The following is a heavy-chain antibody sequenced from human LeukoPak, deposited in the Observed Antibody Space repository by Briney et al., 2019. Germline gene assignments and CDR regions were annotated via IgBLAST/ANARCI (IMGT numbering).Heavy chain of an antibody. V-gene: IGHV4-34*01. CDR2: SNHSGSS. D-gene: IGHD3-10*01. Sequence: SETLSLTCAVYGGSFSRYSWSWVRQPPGKGLEWIGESNHSGSSRYSPSLKSRVTMSLDTSKNQFSLRLSSVTAADTAVYYCAKLLRTGRVLTISLNSWGQGTLVTVSS. CDR3: AKLLRTGRVLTISLNS. CDR1: GGSFSRYS. J-gene: IGHJ5*02.